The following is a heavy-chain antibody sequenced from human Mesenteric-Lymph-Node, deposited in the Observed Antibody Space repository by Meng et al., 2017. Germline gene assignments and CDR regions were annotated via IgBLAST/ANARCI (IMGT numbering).Heavy chain of an antibody. D-gene: IGHD6-13*01. V-gene: IGHV4-31*03. J-gene: IGHJ5*02. CDR3: AINAGMRQYSSSWYAIDP. Sequence: SETLSLTCTVSGGSISSGGYYWSWIRQHPGKGLEWIGYIYYSGSTYYNPSLKSRVTISVDTSKNQFSLKLSSVTAADTAVYYCAINAGMRQYSSSWYAIDPWGQGTLVTVSS. CDR2: IYYSGST. CDR1: GGSISSGGYY.